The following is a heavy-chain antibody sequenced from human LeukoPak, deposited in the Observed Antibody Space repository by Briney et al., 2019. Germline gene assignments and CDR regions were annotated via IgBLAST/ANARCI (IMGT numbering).Heavy chain of an antibody. V-gene: IGHV3-20*04. CDR2: ITLNGGST. CDR3: ARDGDSDYIFSYYFDY. J-gene: IGHJ4*02. Sequence: GGSLRLSCAASGFKFDEYGMTWVRQAPGKGLEWVCGITLNGGSTGYAESVKGRFTISRDNSKNTLYLQMNSLRAEDTAVYYCARDGDSDYIFSYYFDYWGQGTLVTVSS. CDR1: GFKFDEYG. D-gene: IGHD2-21*02.